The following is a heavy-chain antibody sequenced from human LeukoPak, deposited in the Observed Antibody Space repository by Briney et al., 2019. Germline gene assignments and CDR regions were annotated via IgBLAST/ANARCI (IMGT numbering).Heavy chain of an antibody. Sequence: GGPLKLSWEAPGLPFTSYSLSWVGQPPGRGLEWVSAISGSGDSTYYADSVKGRFTVSRDNSKSTLYLQMNSLRGEDTAVYYCAKDRLTSWGQGTLVTVSS. D-gene: IGHD1-14*01. CDR2: ISGSGDST. J-gene: IGHJ5*02. V-gene: IGHV3-23*01. CDR1: GLPFTSYS. CDR3: AKDRLTS.